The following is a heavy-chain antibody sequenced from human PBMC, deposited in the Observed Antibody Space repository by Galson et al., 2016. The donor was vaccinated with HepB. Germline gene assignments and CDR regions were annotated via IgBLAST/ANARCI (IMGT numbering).Heavy chain of an antibody. D-gene: IGHD6-6*01. Sequence: TLSLTCTVSGGSISSGGYYWSWIRQHPGKGLEWIGYIYHSGSTYYNPSLKSRVTISVDTSKNQFSLRLSSVTAADTALYYCARDMVSDSSSYYYYYGLDVWGQGTTVTVSS. CDR2: IYHSGST. V-gene: IGHV4-31*03. CDR1: GGSISSGGYY. J-gene: IGHJ6*02. CDR3: ARDMVSDSSSYYYYYGLDV.